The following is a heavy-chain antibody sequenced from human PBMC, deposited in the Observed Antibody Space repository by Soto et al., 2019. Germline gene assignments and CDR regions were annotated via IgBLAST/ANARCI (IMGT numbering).Heavy chain of an antibody. CDR2: ISNSGGST. Sequence: GSLRLSCAASGFTFSSYAMSWVRQAPGKGLEWVSAISNSGGSTYYADSVKGRFTISRDNSKNTLYLQMNSLRAEDTAVYYCARQLGYCSGGSCFSVSFDYWGQGTPVTVSS. CDR3: ARQLGYCSGGSCFSVSFDY. V-gene: IGHV3-23*01. J-gene: IGHJ4*02. D-gene: IGHD2-15*01. CDR1: GFTFSSYA.